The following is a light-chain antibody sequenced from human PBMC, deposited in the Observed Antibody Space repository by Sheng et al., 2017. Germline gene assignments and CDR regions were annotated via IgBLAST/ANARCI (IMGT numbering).Light chain of an antibody. CDR1: QSVGNS. Sequence: DIQMTQSPSTLSASVGDRVTITCRASQSVGNSLAWYQLKPGKAPKLLLYKASTLEGGVQSRFSGSGSGAEFTLTISSLQPDDFATYYCQQFNTYYSFAQGPSWRSN. J-gene: IGKJ2*03. V-gene: IGKV1-5*03. CDR3: QQFNTYYS. CDR2: KAS.